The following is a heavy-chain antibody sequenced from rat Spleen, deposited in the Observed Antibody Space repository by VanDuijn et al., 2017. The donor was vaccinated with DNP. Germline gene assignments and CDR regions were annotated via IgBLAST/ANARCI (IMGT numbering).Heavy chain of an antibody. Sequence: EVQLVETGGGLVPPGRSLKLSCVASGFTFSTYWMFWIRQAPGKGLEWVASINPDGSNTYCQDSVKGRFTIPRDNAENTVFLEMNSLRSEDTATYYCTKDLQWYAMDAWGQGTSVTVSS. V-gene: IGHV5-58*01. CDR2: INPDGSNT. J-gene: IGHJ4*01. CDR1: GFTFSTYW. CDR3: TKDLQWYAMDA. D-gene: IGHD1-1*01.